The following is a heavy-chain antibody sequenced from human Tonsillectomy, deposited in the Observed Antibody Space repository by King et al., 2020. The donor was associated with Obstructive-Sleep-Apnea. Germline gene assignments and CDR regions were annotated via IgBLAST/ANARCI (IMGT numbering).Heavy chain of an antibody. CDR3: ARAVVVVAGNWFDP. V-gene: IGHV4-30-4*07. Sequence: QLQESGPGLVKPSQTLSLTCAVSGGSISSGGYSWSWIRQPPGKGLEWIGYIYYSGSTFYNPSLKSRVTIALDTSKKQFSLKLNFVCAADTAVYYCARAVVVVAGNWFDPWGQGTLVTVSS. CDR2: IYYSGST. D-gene: IGHD2-2*01. J-gene: IGHJ5*02. CDR1: GGSISSGGYS.